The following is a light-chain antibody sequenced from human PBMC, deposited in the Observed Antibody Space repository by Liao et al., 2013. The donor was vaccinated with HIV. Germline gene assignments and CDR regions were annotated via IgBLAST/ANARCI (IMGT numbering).Light chain of an antibody. J-gene: IGLJ2*01. CDR3: QAWDSSFVI. Sequence: SYELTQPPSVSVSPGQTASITCSGDQLGNKNICWYQQKPGQSPVLVIYEDDKRPSGIPERFSGSNSGNTATLTISGTQAMDEADYYCQAWDSSFVIFGGGTKLTVL. V-gene: IGLV3-1*01. CDR1: QLGNKN. CDR2: EDD.